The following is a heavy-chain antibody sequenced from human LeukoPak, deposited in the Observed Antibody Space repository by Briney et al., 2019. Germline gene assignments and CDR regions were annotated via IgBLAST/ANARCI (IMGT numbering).Heavy chain of an antibody. CDR1: GDTFTGYY. D-gene: IGHD6-6*01. CDR2: INPNSGGT. Sequence: ASVKVSCKASGDTFTGYYMNWVRQAPGQGLEWMGWINPNSGGTNYAQKFQGRVSMTSDTSISTAYMELSSLRSDDTAVYYCARKSAARKTSEFDYWGQGTLVTVSS. V-gene: IGHV1-2*02. CDR3: ARKSAARKTSEFDY. J-gene: IGHJ4*02.